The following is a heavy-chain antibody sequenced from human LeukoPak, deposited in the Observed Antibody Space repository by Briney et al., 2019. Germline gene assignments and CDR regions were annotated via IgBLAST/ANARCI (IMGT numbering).Heavy chain of an antibody. J-gene: IGHJ4*02. CDR1: GFTFGDYA. V-gene: IGHV3-11*01. Sequence: GGSLRLSCTASGFTFGDYAMTWIRQAPGKGLELLSYISGSASDVNYIDSVRGRFTISRDNAKNSLYLHMNSLTVEDTAVYYCSRDPRNNDYWGQGTLVTVSS. CDR2: ISGSASDV. CDR3: SRDPRNNDY.